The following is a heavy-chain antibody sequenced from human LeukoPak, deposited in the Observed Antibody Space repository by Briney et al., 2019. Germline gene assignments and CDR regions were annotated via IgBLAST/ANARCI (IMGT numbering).Heavy chain of an antibody. CDR3: ARQSDYNILTGYSSGHYFDY. V-gene: IGHV5-51*01. D-gene: IGHD3-9*01. J-gene: IGHJ4*02. CDR1: GYSFTSYW. CDR2: IYPGYSDV. Sequence: KPGESLKISCEASGYSFTSYWIGWVRQMPGKGLEWMGIIYPGYSDVRYSPTFQGQVTISADKSSRTAYLQWSSLKASDTATYYCARQSDYNILTGYSSGHYFDYWGQGTLVTVSS.